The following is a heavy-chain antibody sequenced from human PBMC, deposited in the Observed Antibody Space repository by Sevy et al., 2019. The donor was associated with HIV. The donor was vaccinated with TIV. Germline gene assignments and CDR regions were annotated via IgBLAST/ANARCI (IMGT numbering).Heavy chain of an antibody. CDR3: ARGKSGYGYALNY. D-gene: IGHD5-18*01. CDR1: GFTFFAYT. Sequence: GGSLRLSCAASGFTFFAYTMHWVRQAPGKGLEGVSVIYSDETTYHADSVKDRFTISRDNSKNMLYLQMSSLRAEDTAIYYCARGKSGYGYALNYWGQGTLVTVSS. J-gene: IGHJ4*02. CDR2: IYSDETT. V-gene: IGHV3-66*01.